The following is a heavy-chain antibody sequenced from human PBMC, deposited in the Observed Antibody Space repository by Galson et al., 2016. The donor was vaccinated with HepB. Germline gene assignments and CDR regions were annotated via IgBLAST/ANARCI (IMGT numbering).Heavy chain of an antibody. CDR3: VKGAGTIDY. J-gene: IGHJ4*02. Sequence: SLRLSCAASGFTFNNYAMSWVRQAPGKGLEWVSYISSSSSTIYYADSVKGRFTISRDNAKNSLYLQMNSLRDEDTAVYYCVKGAGTIDYWGQGTLVTVSS. V-gene: IGHV3-48*02. CDR2: ISSSSSTI. D-gene: IGHD6-19*01. CDR1: GFTFNNYA.